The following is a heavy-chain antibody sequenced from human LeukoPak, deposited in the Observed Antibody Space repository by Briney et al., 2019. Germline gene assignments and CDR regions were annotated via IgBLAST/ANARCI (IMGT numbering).Heavy chain of an antibody. V-gene: IGHV3-30*02. Sequence: PGXXLRLSCAASGFTLSSYGMHWVRQAPGKGLEWVAFIRYDGSNKYYADSVKGRFTISRDNSKNTLYLQMNSLRAEDTAVYYCAKIRDGYNWTPRDYWGQGTLVTVSS. CDR3: AKIRDGYNWTPRDY. D-gene: IGHD5-24*01. CDR2: IRYDGSNK. CDR1: GFTLSSYG. J-gene: IGHJ4*02.